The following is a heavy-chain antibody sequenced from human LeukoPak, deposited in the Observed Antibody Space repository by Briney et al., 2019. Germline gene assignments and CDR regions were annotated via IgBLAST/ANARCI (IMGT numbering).Heavy chain of an antibody. CDR2: IYSDNT. V-gene: IGHV3-53*01. J-gene: IGHJ4*02. CDR3: ARRAGAYSHPYDY. CDR1: GFTVSSNS. D-gene: IGHD4/OR15-4a*01. Sequence: GGSLRLSCTVSGFTVSSNSMSWVRRAPGKGLEWVSFIYSDNTHYSDSVKGRFTISRDNSKNTLYLQMNSLRAEDTAVYYCARRAGAYSHPYDYWGQGTLVTVSS.